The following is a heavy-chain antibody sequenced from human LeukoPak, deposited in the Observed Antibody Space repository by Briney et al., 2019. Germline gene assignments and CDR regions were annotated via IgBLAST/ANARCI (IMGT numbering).Heavy chain of an antibody. CDR2: INPNSGGT. J-gene: IGHJ4*02. V-gene: IGHV1-2*02. CDR1: GYTFTGYY. D-gene: IGHD6-19*01. CDR3: ARPGIAVAGTED. Sequence: ASAKVSCKASGYTFTGYYMHWVRQAPGQGLEWMGWINPNSGGTNYAQKFQGRVTMTRDTSISTAYMELSRLRSDDTAVYYCARPGIAVAGTEDWGQGTLVTVSS.